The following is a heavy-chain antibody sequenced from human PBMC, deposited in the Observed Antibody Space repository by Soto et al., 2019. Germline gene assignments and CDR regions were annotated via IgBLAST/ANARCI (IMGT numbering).Heavy chain of an antibody. J-gene: IGHJ1*01. D-gene: IGHD3-22*01. CDR1: GFTFSSYA. CDR2: ISGSGGST. V-gene: IGHV3-23*01. Sequence: GGSLRLSCAASGFTFSSYAMSWVRQAPGKGLEWVSAISGSGGSTYYADSVKGRFTISRDNSKNTLYLQMNSLRAEDTAVYYCAKGIYYYDSSGYLEYFQHWGQGTLVTVSS. CDR3: AKGIYYYDSSGYLEYFQH.